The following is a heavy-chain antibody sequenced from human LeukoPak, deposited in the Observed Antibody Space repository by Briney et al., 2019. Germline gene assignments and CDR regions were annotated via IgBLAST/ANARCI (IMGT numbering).Heavy chain of an antibody. CDR1: GGSISSYY. CDR2: INDSGST. D-gene: IGHD3-16*01. CDR3: AREGGAGAFDI. J-gene: IGHJ3*02. Sequence: PSETLSLTCTVSGGSISSYYWSWIRQPPGKGLEWIGYINDSGSTNYNPSLKSRVTISVDTSKNQFSLKLSSVTAADTAVYYCAREGGAGAFDIWGQGTMVTVSS. V-gene: IGHV4-59*01.